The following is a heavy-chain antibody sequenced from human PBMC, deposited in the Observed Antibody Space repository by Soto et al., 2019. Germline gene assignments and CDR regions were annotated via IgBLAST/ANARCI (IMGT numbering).Heavy chain of an antibody. CDR2: IYYSGST. V-gene: IGHV4-39*01. J-gene: IGHJ6*02. D-gene: IGHD3-3*01. CDR1: GGSISSSSYY. Sequence: SETLSLTCTVSGGSISSSSYYWGWIRQPPGKGLEWIGSIYYSGSTYYNPSLKSRVTISVDTSKNQFSLKLTSVTAADTAVYYCARGVDFEGFSPYGMDVWGQGTTVTVSS. CDR3: ARGVDFEGFSPYGMDV.